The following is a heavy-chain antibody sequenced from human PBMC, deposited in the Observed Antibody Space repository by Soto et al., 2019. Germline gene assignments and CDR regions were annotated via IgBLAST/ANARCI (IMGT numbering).Heavy chain of an antibody. J-gene: IGHJ3*02. D-gene: IGHD2-21*02. Sequence: PSETLSLTCTVSGGSISSYYWSWIRQPPGKGLEWIGYIYYSGSTNYNPSLKSRVTISVDTSKNQFSLKLSSVTAADTAVYYCARHADCGGDCLDAFDIWGQGTMVTVSS. CDR2: IYYSGST. CDR3: ARHADCGGDCLDAFDI. CDR1: GGSISSYY. V-gene: IGHV4-59*08.